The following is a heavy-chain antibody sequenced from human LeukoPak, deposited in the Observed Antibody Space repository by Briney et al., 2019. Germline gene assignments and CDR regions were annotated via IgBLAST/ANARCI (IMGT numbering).Heavy chain of an antibody. CDR1: GFTFSSYA. D-gene: IGHD5-24*01. V-gene: IGHV3-30-3*01. CDR2: ISYDGSNK. CDR3: ARDEDGYKVY. J-gene: IGHJ4*02. Sequence: PGGSLRLSCAVSGFTFSSYAMHWVRQAPGKGLEWVALISYDGSNKYYADSVKGRFTISRDTSKNTLYLQMNSLRAEDTAVYYCARDEDGYKVYWGQGTLVTVSS.